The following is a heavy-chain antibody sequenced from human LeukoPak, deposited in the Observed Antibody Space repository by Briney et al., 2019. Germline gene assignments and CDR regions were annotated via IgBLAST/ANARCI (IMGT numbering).Heavy chain of an antibody. CDR3: ARSAEWLRNAFDI. CDR1: GASPSHVY. Sequence: SETLSLTCTVSGASPSHVYWNWIRQPPGKGREWIGYMHNSGSSKHSPSLKSRVTISIDTTNNQFSLQLTSVTAADTTIYYCARSAEWLRNAFDIWGQGTMVSVSS. D-gene: IGHD5-12*01. J-gene: IGHJ3*02. CDR2: MHNSGSS. V-gene: IGHV4-59*01.